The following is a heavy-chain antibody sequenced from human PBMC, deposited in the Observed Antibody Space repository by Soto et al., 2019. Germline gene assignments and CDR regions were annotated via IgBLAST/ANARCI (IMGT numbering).Heavy chain of an antibody. V-gene: IGHV4-59*01. Sequence: PSETLSLTCTVSGGSISSYYWSWIRQPPGKGLEWIGYIYYSGSTNYNPSLKSRVTISVDTSKNQFSLKLSSVTAADTAVYYCARDMGSYGDYGFDYWGQGTLVTSPQ. CDR3: ARDMGSYGDYGFDY. J-gene: IGHJ4*02. CDR1: GGSISSYY. CDR2: IYYSGST. D-gene: IGHD4-17*01.